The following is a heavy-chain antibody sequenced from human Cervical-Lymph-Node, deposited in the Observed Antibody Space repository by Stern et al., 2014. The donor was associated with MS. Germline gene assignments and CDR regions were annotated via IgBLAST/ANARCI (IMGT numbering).Heavy chain of an antibody. Sequence: EMQLVESGGGLVQPGGSLRLSCAASGFTFSSYWMHWVRQAPGKGLVWVSRIHSDGKSTNYAGSVKGRFTVSRDNAKNTLYLQMNNLRAEDTAVYYCARDIRDGYNDDYGLDVWGQGTTVTVSS. V-gene: IGHV3-74*01. D-gene: IGHD5-24*01. CDR1: GFTFSSYW. CDR2: IHSDGKST. CDR3: ARDIRDGYNDDYGLDV. J-gene: IGHJ6*02.